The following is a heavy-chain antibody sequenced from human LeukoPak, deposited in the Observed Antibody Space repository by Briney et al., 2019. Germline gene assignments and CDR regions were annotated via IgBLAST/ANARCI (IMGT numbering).Heavy chain of an antibody. D-gene: IGHD3-22*01. Sequence: SETLSLTCAVSGGSISSGGYSWSWIRQPPGKGLEWIGYIYHSGSTYYNPSLKSRVTISVDTSKNQFSLKLNSVTAADTAVYYCARNTDRSEHYYPHFDYWGQGTLVTVSS. CDR1: GGSISSGGYS. CDR2: IYHSGST. CDR3: ARNTDRSEHYYPHFDY. V-gene: IGHV4-30-2*01. J-gene: IGHJ4*02.